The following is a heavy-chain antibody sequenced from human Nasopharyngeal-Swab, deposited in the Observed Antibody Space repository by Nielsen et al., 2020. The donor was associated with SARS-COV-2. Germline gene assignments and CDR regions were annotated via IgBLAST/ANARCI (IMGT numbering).Heavy chain of an antibody. CDR3: ARVCSGGSCYLDAFDI. J-gene: IGHJ3*02. V-gene: IGHV1-46*01. Sequence: SVQVSCKASGYTFSSYYFHWVRQAPAQGLEWMGIINPSGGSTTYAQKFQGRVTMTRDTSTSTVYMELSSLRSEDTAVYYCARVCSGGSCYLDAFDIWDQGTMVTVYS. CDR2: INPSGGST. CDR1: GYTFSSYY. D-gene: IGHD2-15*01.